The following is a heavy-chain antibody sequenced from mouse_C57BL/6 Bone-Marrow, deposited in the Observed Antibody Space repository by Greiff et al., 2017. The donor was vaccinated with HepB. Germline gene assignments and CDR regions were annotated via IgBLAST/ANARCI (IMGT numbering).Heavy chain of an antibody. Sequence: EVKVVESEGGLVQPGSSMKLSCTASGFTFSGYYMAWVRQVPEKGLEWVANINYDGSSTYYLDSLKSRFIISRDNAKNILYLQMSSLKSEDTATYYCARDLDYFDYWGQGTTLTVSS. J-gene: IGHJ2*01. V-gene: IGHV5-16*01. CDR2: INYDGSST. CDR3: ARDLDYFDY. CDR1: GFTFSGYY.